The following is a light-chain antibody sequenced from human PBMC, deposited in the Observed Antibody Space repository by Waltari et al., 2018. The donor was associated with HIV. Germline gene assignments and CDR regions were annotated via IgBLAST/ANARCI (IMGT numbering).Light chain of an antibody. Sequence: DIVMTQSPDSLAVSLGERATINCKSSQSVLYSSNNKNYLAWYQRKPGQPPKLLIYWASTRESGFPDRFSGSGSGTDFTLTISSLQAEDVAVYYCQQYYSTPLTFGQGTRLESK. V-gene: IGKV4-1*01. CDR1: QSVLYSSNNKNY. J-gene: IGKJ5*01. CDR2: WAS. CDR3: QQYYSTPLT.